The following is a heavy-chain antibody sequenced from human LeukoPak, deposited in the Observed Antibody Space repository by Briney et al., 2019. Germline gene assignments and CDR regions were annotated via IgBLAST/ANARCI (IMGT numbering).Heavy chain of an antibody. Sequence: PSETLSLTCTVSGGSISSYYWSWLRQPPGEGLEWIGYIYYSGSTNYNPSLKSRVTISVDTSKNQFSLKLSSVTAADTAVYYCARSQGYRPDFDYWGQGTLVTVSA. J-gene: IGHJ4*02. D-gene: IGHD5-12*01. CDR1: GGSISSYY. CDR3: ARSQGYRPDFDY. CDR2: IYYSGST. V-gene: IGHV4-59*08.